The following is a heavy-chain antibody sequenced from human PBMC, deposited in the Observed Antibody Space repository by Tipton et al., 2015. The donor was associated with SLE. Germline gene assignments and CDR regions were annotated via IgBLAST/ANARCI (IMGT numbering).Heavy chain of an antibody. Sequence: GLVKPSETLSLTCAVSGVSIRSAGYYWGWIRQPPGKGLEWIGSIYSSGITFYKLSLKSRVTISIDTSKSHFSLTLTSVTAADTAVYYCARASPTEAGTFDSWGQGTLVIVSA. D-gene: IGHD6-19*01. J-gene: IGHJ4*02. CDR2: IYSSGIT. CDR3: ARASPTEAGTFDS. CDR1: GVSIRSAGYY. V-gene: IGHV4-39*07.